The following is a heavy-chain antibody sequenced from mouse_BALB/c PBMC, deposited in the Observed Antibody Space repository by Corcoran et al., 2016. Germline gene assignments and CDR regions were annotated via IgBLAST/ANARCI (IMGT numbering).Heavy chain of an antibody. CDR3: ASDPSWFAY. CDR1: GYTFTNYG. J-gene: IGHJ3*01. V-gene: IGHV9-3-1*01. Sequence: QIQLVQSGPELKKPGETVKISCKASGYTFTNYGMNWVKQAPGKGLKWMGWINTYTGEPTYADDFKGRFAFSLETSASTPYLQMNNLKNEDTATYFCASDPSWFAYWGQGTLVTVSA. CDR2: INTYTGEP.